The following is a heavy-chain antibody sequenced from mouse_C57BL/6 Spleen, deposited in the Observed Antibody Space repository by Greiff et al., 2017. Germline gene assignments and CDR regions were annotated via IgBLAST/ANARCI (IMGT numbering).Heavy chain of an antibody. J-gene: IGHJ3*01. Sequence: VQLKESGAELVRPGASVKLSCTASGFNIKDDYMHWVKQRPEQGLEWIGWIDPENGDTEYASKFQGKATITADTSSNTAYLQLSSLTSEDTAVYYCTFYYGFAYGGQGTLVTVSA. V-gene: IGHV14-4*01. CDR3: TFYYGFAY. CDR1: GFNIKDDY. CDR2: IDPENGDT. D-gene: IGHD2-1*01.